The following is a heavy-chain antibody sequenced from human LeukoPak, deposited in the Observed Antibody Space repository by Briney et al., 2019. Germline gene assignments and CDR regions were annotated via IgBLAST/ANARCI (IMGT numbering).Heavy chain of an antibody. CDR1: GYTFTTFY. CDR2: INPSGGST. V-gene: IGHV1-46*01. CDR3: ARDLHYYDSSGYLIQGDY. Sequence: GASVKVSCKASGYTFTTFYMHWVRQAPGQGLEWMGIINPSGGSTIYAQKFQGRVTMTRDMSTSTVYMGLSSLRSDDTAVYYCARDLHYYDSSGYLIQGDYWGQGTLVTVSS. J-gene: IGHJ4*02. D-gene: IGHD3-22*01.